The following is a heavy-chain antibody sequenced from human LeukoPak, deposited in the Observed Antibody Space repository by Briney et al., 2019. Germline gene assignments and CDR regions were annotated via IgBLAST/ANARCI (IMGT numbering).Heavy chain of an antibody. CDR2: IYDSGST. CDR3: ARGSRDGYNRPFDY. V-gene: IGHV4-39*07. CDR1: DGSIRSSYYY. D-gene: IGHD5-24*01. Sequence: SETLSLTCTVSDGSIRSSYYYWGWIRQPPGKGLEWIGSIYDSGSTNYNPSLKSRVTISVDTSKNQFSLKLSSVTAADTAVYYCARGSRDGYNRPFDYWGQGTLVTVSS. J-gene: IGHJ4*02.